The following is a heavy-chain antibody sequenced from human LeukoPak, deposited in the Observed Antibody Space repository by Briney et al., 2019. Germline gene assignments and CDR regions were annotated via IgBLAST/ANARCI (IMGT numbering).Heavy chain of an antibody. D-gene: IGHD1-7*01. J-gene: IGHJ4*02. CDR3: AKGRRAPLVGTITKSWIDY. V-gene: IGHV3-23*01. CDR1: RFTFSTYA. CDR2: IRGIGGST. Sequence: GGSLSLSCAVSRFTFSTYATNWVRQAPGEGREWVPTIRGIGGSTYYADSVKGRFTISRDNSKNTLYLQMNSLRAEDTAVYYCAKGRRAPLVGTITKSWIDYWGQGTLVTVSS.